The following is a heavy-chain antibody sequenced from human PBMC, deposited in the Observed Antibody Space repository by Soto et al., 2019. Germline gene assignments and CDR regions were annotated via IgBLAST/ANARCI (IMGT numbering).Heavy chain of an antibody. CDR3: ARAHTMMILDRFDP. CDR1: GFKFRNYA. J-gene: IGHJ5*02. CDR2: IWFDGSKK. D-gene: IGHD3-22*01. V-gene: IGHV3-33*01. Sequence: GGSLRLSCAASGFKFRNYAIHWVRQAPGKGLEWLAAIWFDGSKKYYADSVKGRFTISRDNSKNTVYLDMNSLTADDSGVFYCARAHTMMILDRFDPWGHGTLVTVS.